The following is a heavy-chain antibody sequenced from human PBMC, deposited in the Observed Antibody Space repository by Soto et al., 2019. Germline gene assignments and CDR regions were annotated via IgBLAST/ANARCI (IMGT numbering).Heavy chain of an antibody. J-gene: IGHJ3*02. CDR3: AKDSLLWFRSPSDAFDI. CDR2: ISGSGGST. Sequence: PGGSLRLSCAASGFTFSSYAMSWVRQAPGKGLEWVSAISGSGGSTYCADSVKGRFTISRDNSKNTLYLQMNSLRAEDTAVYYCAKDSLLWFRSPSDAFDIWGQGTMVTVSS. CDR1: GFTFSSYA. D-gene: IGHD3-10*01. V-gene: IGHV3-23*01.